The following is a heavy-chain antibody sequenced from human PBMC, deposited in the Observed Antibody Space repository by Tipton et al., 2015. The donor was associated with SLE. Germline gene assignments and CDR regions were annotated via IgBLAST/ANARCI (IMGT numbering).Heavy chain of an antibody. V-gene: IGHV4-59*01. Sequence: TLSLTCSVSGGSISNYYWSWIRQPPGKGLEWIGYINYSGSTNYNPSLKSRVTISVDTSKNQFSLKLSSVTAADTAVYYCARGYSGSYYYYYYMDVWGKGTTVTVSS. CDR2: INYSGST. CDR3: ARGYSGSYYYYYYMDV. J-gene: IGHJ6*03. CDR1: GGSISNYY. D-gene: IGHD1-26*01.